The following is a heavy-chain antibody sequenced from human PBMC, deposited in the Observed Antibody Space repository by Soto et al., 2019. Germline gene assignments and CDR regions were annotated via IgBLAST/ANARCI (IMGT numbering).Heavy chain of an antibody. CDR1: GFTLSSYN. J-gene: IGHJ4*02. V-gene: IGHV3-48*02. D-gene: IGHD1-26*01. CDR3: ARVLVGDTVFFGYLYY. CDR2: ISGSSDTI. Sequence: GGSLRLSCAASGFTLSSYNMNWVRQAPGKGLEWVSYISGSSDTIYYADSVKGRFTISRDNAKNSLYLQMDSLRDEDTAVYYCARVLVGDTVFFGYLYYWAKGALVTVAS.